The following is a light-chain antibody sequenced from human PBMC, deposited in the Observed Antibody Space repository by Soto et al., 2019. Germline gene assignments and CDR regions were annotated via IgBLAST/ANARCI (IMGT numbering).Light chain of an antibody. Sequence: QSALTQPASVSGSPGQSITISCTGTSSDVGGYNYVSWYQQHPGKAPKLMIYEVSNRPSGVSNRFSGSKSGNTASLTISGLQAEDEADYYCSSYTSISTLLYVFGTGTKVTVL. CDR1: SSDVGGYNY. V-gene: IGLV2-14*01. CDR2: EVS. CDR3: SSYTSISTLLYV. J-gene: IGLJ1*01.